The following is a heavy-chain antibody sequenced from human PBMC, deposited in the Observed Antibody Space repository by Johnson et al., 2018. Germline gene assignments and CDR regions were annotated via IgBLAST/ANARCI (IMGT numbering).Heavy chain of an antibody. CDR1: GFTFSSYG. D-gene: IGHD3-22*01. V-gene: IGHV3-30*03. CDR3: AGALDYYDSSGYYLTSAAFDI. J-gene: IGHJ3*02. CDR2: ISYDGSNK. Sequence: QVQLVQSGGGVVQXGRSLRLSCAASGFTFSSYGMHWVRQAPGKGLEWVAVISYDGSNKYYADSVKGRFTISRDNSKNTLYLQMNSLRAEDTAVYYCAGALDYYDSSGYYLTSAAFDIWGQGTMVTVSS.